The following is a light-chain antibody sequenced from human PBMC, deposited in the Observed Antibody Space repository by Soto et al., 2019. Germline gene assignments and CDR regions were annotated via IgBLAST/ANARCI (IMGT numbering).Light chain of an antibody. CDR3: SSYTSSTAYV. Sequence: ALTQPASVSGSPGQSITISVTGTSSDVGGYNYVSWYQLHPGKAPKLILYEVTNRPSGVSDRFSGSKSGNTASLTISGLQAEDEADYYCSSYTSSTAYVFGTGTKVTVL. CDR2: EVT. V-gene: IGLV2-14*01. J-gene: IGLJ1*01. CDR1: SSDVGGYNY.